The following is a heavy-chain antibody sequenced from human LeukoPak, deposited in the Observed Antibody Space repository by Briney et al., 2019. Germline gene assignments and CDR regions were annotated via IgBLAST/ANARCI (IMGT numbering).Heavy chain of an antibody. Sequence: PGGSLRLSCAASGITFSDYYMSWIRQAPGKGLEWVSSISSSSSYIYYADPVKGRFTISRDNAKNSLYLQMNSLRAEDTAVYYCAREGRYCSSTSCYGYWGQGTLVTVSS. CDR2: ISSSSSYI. V-gene: IGHV3-11*06. CDR3: AREGRYCSSTSCYGY. CDR1: GITFSDYY. D-gene: IGHD2-2*01. J-gene: IGHJ4*02.